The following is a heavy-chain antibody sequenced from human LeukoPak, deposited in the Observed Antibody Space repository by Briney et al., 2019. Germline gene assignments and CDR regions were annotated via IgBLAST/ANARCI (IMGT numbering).Heavy chain of an antibody. D-gene: IGHD3-9*01. CDR1: GGSISSYY. CDR3: ARGTSYYDILTGYYIGYLDY. J-gene: IGHJ4*02. CDR2: IYYSGST. Sequence: SETLSLTCTVSGGSISSYYWSWIRQPPGKGLEWIGYIYYSGSTNYNPSLKSRVTISVDTSKNQFSLKLSSVTAADTAVYYCARGTSYYDILTGYYIGYLDYWGQGTLVTVSS. V-gene: IGHV4-59*08.